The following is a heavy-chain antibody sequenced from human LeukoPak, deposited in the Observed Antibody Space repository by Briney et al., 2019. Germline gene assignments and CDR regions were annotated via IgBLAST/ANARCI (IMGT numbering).Heavy chain of an antibody. J-gene: IGHJ4*02. D-gene: IGHD5-12*01. CDR2: ISYDGNDK. V-gene: IGHV3-30*18. Sequence: GGPLRLSCAASGFTFSKYGMYWVRQAPGKGLEWVTFISYDGNDKYYGDSVKGRFTISRDNSKNTLYLQMNSLRPEDTAVYYCAKDAIIVATIREIDSWGQGTLVTVSS. CDR3: AKDAIIVATIREIDS. CDR1: GFTFSKYG.